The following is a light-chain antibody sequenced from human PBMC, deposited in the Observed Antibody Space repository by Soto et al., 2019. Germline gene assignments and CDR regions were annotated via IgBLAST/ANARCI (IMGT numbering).Light chain of an antibody. CDR3: SSYTSSSTPFV. Sequence: SVLTQPASVSGSPGQSSTSSCTGTSSDVGGYNYVSWYQQHPGKAPKLMIYEVSNRPSGVSNRFSGSKSGNTASLTISGLQAEDEADYYCSSYTSSSTPFVFGTGTKVTVL. V-gene: IGLV2-14*01. J-gene: IGLJ1*01. CDR2: EVS. CDR1: SSDVGGYNY.